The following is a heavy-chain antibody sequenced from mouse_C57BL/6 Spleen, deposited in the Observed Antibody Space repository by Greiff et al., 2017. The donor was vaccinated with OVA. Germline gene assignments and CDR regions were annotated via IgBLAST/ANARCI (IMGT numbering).Heavy chain of an antibody. J-gene: IGHJ4*01. D-gene: IGHD2-2*01. CDR1: GFNIKDYY. V-gene: IGHV14-1*01. CDR2: IDPEDGDT. CDR3: TTEGYGGDAMDY. Sequence: VQLQQSGAELVRPGASVKLSCTASGFNIKDYYMHWVKQRPEQGLEWIGRIDPEDGDTEYAPKFQGKATMTADTSSNTAYLQLSSLTSEDTAVYYCTTEGYGGDAMDYWGQGTSVTVSS.